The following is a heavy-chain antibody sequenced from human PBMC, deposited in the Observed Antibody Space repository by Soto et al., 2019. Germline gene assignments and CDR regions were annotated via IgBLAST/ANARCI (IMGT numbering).Heavy chain of an antibody. Sequence: SETLSLTCTVSGGTISSYYWSWIRQPPGKGLEWIGYIYYSESTNYNPSLKSRVIISVDTPNNQFSLKLSSVTAADTAVFYCARLIRCKTTSCYFDYWGQGTLVTVSS. D-gene: IGHD2-2*01. CDR3: ARLIRCKTTSCYFDY. J-gene: IGHJ4*02. CDR2: IYYSEST. V-gene: IGHV4-59*08. CDR1: GGTISSYY.